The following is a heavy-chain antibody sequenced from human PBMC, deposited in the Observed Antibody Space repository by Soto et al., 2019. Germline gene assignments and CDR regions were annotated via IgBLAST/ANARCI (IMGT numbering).Heavy chain of an antibody. D-gene: IGHD3-9*01. Sequence: SETLSLTCAVSGGSFSDYYWSWIRQPPGKGLEWIGEINHSGSTNYNPSLKSRVTISIDTSKNQFSLKLNSVTAADSAVYFCARLEGLATTSYYFDFWGPGALVTVSS. J-gene: IGHJ4*02. CDR2: INHSGST. CDR1: GGSFSDYY. CDR3: ARLEGLATTSYYFDF. V-gene: IGHV4-34*01.